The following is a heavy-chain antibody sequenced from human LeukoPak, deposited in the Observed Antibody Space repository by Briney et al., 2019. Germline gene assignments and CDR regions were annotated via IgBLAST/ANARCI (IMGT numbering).Heavy chain of an antibody. CDR3: AGLVGRYSSGLYYYYFDY. CDR1: GFTFSSYA. D-gene: IGHD3-22*01. CDR2: ISGSGGST. J-gene: IGHJ4*02. V-gene: IGHV3-23*01. Sequence: GGSLRLSCAAFGFTFSSYAMSWVRQAPGKGLEWVSAISGSGGSTYYADSVKGRFTISRDNSKNTLYLQMNSLRAEDTAVYYCAGLVGRYSSGLYYYYFDYWGQGTLVTVSS.